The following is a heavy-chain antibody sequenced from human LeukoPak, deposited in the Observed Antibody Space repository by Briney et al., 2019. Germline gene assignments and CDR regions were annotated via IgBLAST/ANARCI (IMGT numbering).Heavy chain of an antibody. Sequence: SVQVSCKACLGTFRSYALNWMRQPRARELEWMGRIMPIFVTANYARKFQGRVTITADESTSTAYMELSSLRSEDTAVYYCARGMYSSSWSPTDYWGQGTLVTVSS. D-gene: IGHD6-13*01. CDR1: LGTFRSYA. J-gene: IGHJ4*02. V-gene: IGHV1-69*13. CDR2: IMPIFVTA. CDR3: ARGMYSSSWSPTDY.